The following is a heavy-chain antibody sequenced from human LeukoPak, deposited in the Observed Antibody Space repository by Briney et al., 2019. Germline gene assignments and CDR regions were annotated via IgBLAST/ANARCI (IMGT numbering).Heavy chain of an antibody. CDR1: GFTFSSYA. Sequence: PGGSLRLSCAASGFTFSSYAMSWVRQAPGKGLEWVSAISGSGGSTYYADSVKGRSTISRDNSKNTLYLQMNSLRAEVTAVYYCARDLRHYGSGSLSDAFDIWGQGTMVTVSS. D-gene: IGHD3-10*01. CDR3: ARDLRHYGSGSLSDAFDI. V-gene: IGHV3-23*01. J-gene: IGHJ3*02. CDR2: ISGSGGST.